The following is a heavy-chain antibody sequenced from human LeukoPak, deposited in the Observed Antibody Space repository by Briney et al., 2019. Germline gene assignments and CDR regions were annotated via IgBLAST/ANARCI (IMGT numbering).Heavy chain of an antibody. J-gene: IGHJ4*02. CDR2: IYYSGST. D-gene: IGHD5-18*01. CDR3: ARHDGYNYARIDY. CDR1: GGSISSSSYY. Sequence: PSETLSLTCTVSGGSISSSSYYWGWIRQPPGKGLEWIGSIYYSGSTYYNPSLKSRVTISVDTFKNQFSLKLTSVTAADTAVYFCARHDGYNYARIDYWGQGTLVTVSS. V-gene: IGHV4-39*01.